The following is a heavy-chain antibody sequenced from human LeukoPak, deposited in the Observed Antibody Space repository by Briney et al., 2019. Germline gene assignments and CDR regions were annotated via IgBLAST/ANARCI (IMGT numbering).Heavy chain of an antibody. Sequence: PGGSLRLSCAASGFTFSSYGMHWVRQAPGKGLEWVAFIRYDGSNKYYADSVKGRFTISRDNSKNTLYLQMNSLRAEDTAVYYCAKVEASSWNYYYYMDVWGKGTTVTVSS. V-gene: IGHV3-30*02. CDR1: GFTFSSYG. J-gene: IGHJ6*03. CDR3: AKVEASSWNYYYYMDV. D-gene: IGHD6-13*01. CDR2: IRYDGSNK.